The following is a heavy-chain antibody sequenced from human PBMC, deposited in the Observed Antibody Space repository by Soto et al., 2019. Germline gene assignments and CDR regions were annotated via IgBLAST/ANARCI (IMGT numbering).Heavy chain of an antibody. CDR3: ARATWTAFGMDV. Sequence: SDTLSLTCTVSGVSIISFCYYLRFIRQHPGKGLEWIGYIYCVVSTYYNRSLKIRVTISVDTSKNQFCLKLSSVTAADTAVYYCARATWTAFGMDVWGQGTPVTVSS. CDR1: GVSIISFCYY. J-gene: IGHJ6*02. D-gene: IGHD2-21*02. V-gene: IGHV4-31*03. CDR2: IYCVVST.